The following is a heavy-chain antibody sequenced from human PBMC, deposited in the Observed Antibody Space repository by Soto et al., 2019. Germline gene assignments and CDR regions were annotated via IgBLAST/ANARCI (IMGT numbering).Heavy chain of an antibody. D-gene: IGHD1-7*01. Sequence: SETLSLTCDVSGYSISNIIYWGCIRRPPGKGLEWIGSLSQSGGTYRNPSLRSRVTISVDRSKNHFSLQLRSVTAADTAVYYCAAGTLPGTRFYGMDVWGPGTTVTVYS. CDR1: GYSISNIIY. J-gene: IGHJ6*02. V-gene: IGHV4-38-2*01. CDR2: LSQSGGT. CDR3: AAGTLPGTRFYGMDV.